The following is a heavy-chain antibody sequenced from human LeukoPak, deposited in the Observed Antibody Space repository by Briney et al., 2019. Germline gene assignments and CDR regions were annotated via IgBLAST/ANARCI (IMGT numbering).Heavy chain of an antibody. CDR3: ARQNVFDI. D-gene: IGHD2/OR15-2a*01. CDR2: IHNTGST. Sequence: PSETLSLTCTVSGGSIGDYHWNWIRQPAGKGLEWIGRIHNTGSTDYNPSLKSRVIMSVDTSKNQFSLKLRSVTAADTALYYCARQNVFDIWGQGTMVTVSS. V-gene: IGHV4-4*07. CDR1: GGSIGDYH. J-gene: IGHJ3*02.